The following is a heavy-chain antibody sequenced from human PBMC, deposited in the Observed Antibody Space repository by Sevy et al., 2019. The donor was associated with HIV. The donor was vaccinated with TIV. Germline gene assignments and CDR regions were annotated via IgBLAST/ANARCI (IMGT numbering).Heavy chain of an antibody. CDR1: GFSVSSHA. D-gene: IGHD2-15*01. CDR2: ISYDGSSK. V-gene: IGHV3-30-3*01. J-gene: IGHJ4*02. CDR3: SRDAGYSVGWYPSDY. Sequence: GGSLRLSCAASGFSVSSHAMHWVRQAPGKGLEWVALISYDGSSKYYSDSVKGRLTISRDNSKNTLYLQMNSLRTEDTALYYCSRDAGYSVGWYPSDYWGQGTLVTVSS.